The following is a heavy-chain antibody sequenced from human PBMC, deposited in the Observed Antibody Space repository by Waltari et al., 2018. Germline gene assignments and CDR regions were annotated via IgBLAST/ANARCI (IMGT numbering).Heavy chain of an antibody. CDR2: GYSGVRA. J-gene: IGHJ4*02. D-gene: IGHD3-16*01. CDR3: ARGPPISARWELCWFDY. CDR1: GFAVSEHY. V-gene: IGHV3-53*01. Sequence: EVQVVESGGGLIQPGGSLRLSCAASGFAVSEHYMSWVRQAPGKGLEWGAVGYSGVRAYYANAVNVLFTISRYSSENTFYLQRRILRVEDRAGYYCARGPPISARWELCWFDYWCQGTLVTVSS.